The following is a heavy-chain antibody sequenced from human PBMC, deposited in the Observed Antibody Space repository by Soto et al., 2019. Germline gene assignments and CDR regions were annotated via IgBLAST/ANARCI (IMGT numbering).Heavy chain of an antibody. Sequence: QVQLVQSGAEVKKPGSSVKVSCKASGGTFSSYAISWVRQAPGQGLEWMGEIIPIFGTANYAEKFQGRVTITADESTSTAYMDVSSLISEDTAVYYCAREKDSYNCNYGSIDVCGEGNTVTVSS. D-gene: IGHD1-7*01. J-gene: IGHJ6*01. CDR2: IIPIFGTA. V-gene: IGHV1-69*01. CDR1: GGTFSSYA. CDR3: AREKDSYNCNYGSIDV.